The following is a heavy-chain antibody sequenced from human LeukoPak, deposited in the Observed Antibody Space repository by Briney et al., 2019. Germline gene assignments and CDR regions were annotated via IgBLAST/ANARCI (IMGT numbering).Heavy chain of an antibody. CDR3: ARDLGELTFDY. D-gene: IGHD1-26*01. CDR1: GYTFTSYD. V-gene: IGHV1-8*01. Sequence: ASVKVSCKASGYTFTSYDINWVRQATGQGLEWMGWMNPNSGNTGYSQKFQGRVTITRDTSASTAYMELSSLRSEDTAVYYCARDLGELTFDYWGQGTLVTVSS. J-gene: IGHJ4*02. CDR2: MNPNSGNT.